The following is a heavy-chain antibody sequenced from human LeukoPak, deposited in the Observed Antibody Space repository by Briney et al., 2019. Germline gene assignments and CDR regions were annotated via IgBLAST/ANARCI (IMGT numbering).Heavy chain of an antibody. CDR3: ARVFSDYSVFNY. V-gene: IGHV4-4*07. J-gene: IGHJ4*02. CDR2: IYTSGST. CDR1: GDSISSYY. D-gene: IGHD4-11*01. Sequence: SETLSLTCTVSGDSISSYYLFWIWQPAGKGLEWIGRIYTSGSTNYNPSLKSRVTMSVETSKNQFSLMLSSVTAADTAGYYCARVFSDYSVFNYWGQGTLVTVSS.